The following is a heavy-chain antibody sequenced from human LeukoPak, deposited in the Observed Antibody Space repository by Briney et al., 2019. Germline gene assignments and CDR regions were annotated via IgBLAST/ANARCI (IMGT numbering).Heavy chain of an antibody. J-gene: IGHJ5*02. CDR3: ARALRYFDWLSLWFDL. D-gene: IGHD3-9*01. CDR2: INHSGST. Sequence: PSETLSLTCAVYGGSFSGYYWSWIRQPPGKGLEWIGEINHSGSTNYNPSLKSRVTISVDTSKNQFSLKLSSVTAADTAVYYCARALRYFDWLSLWFDLWGQGTLVTVSS. V-gene: IGHV4-34*01. CDR1: GGSFSGYY.